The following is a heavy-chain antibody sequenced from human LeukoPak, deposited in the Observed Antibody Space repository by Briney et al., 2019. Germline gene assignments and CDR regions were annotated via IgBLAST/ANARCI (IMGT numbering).Heavy chain of an antibody. CDR2: FYHSGST. Sequence: SQTLSLTCAVSGGSISSGGYSWSWIRPPPGKGLEWIGYFYHSGSTYYNPSLKSRVIISVDRSKTQFFLKLSSVAAAAAAVYYCARSIVLLPAAIGWSDPWGQGTLVTVSS. CDR3: ARSIVLLPAAIGWSDP. V-gene: IGHV4-30-2*01. J-gene: IGHJ5*02. CDR1: GGSISSGGYS. D-gene: IGHD2-2*01.